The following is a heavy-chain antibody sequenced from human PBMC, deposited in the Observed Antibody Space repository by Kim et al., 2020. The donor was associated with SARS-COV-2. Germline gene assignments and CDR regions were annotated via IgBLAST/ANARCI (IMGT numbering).Heavy chain of an antibody. CDR3: ARVGNRGYDYVWGSYRYYDY. J-gene: IGHJ4*02. V-gene: IGHV1-18*01. Sequence: ASVKVSCKASGYTFTSYGISWVRQAPGQGLEWMGWISAYNGNTNYAQKLQGRVTMTTDTSTSTAYMELRSLRSDDTAVYYCARVGNRGYDYVWGSYRYYDYWGQGTLVTVSS. D-gene: IGHD3-16*02. CDR2: ISAYNGNT. CDR1: GYTFTSYG.